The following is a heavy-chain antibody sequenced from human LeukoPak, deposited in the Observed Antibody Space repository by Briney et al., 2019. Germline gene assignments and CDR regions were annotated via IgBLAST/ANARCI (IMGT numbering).Heavy chain of an antibody. CDR2: INWNGGST. CDR1: GFTFDDYG. Sequence: GGSLRLSCAASGFTFDDYGMSWVRQAPGKGLEWVSGINWNGGSTGYADSVKGRFTISRDNSKNTLYLQMNSLRAEDTAVYYCAREVGMIVGATAGGIGFDYWGQGTLVTVSS. D-gene: IGHD1-26*01. V-gene: IGHV3-20*04. CDR3: AREVGMIVGATAGGIGFDY. J-gene: IGHJ4*02.